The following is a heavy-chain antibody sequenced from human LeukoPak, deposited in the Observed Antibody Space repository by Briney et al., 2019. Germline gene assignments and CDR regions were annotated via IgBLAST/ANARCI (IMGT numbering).Heavy chain of an antibody. V-gene: IGHV3-30*03. CDR2: ISDGGSNQ. Sequence: PGGSLRLSCAASGFTLSTYGMHWVRQAPGKGLEWVAVISDGGSNQYYADSVKGRFTISSDNSKNTLYLQMNSLRPEDTAVYYCVRDKYRFDYWGQGTLVTVSS. D-gene: IGHD3-16*02. CDR1: GFTLSTYG. J-gene: IGHJ4*02. CDR3: VRDKYRFDY.